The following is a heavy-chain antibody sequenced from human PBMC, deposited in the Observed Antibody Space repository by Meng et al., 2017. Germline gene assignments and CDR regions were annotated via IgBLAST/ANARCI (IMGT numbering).Heavy chain of an antibody. CDR1: GDSVTVGSHY. V-gene: IGHV4-61*01. J-gene: IGHJ4*02. CDR3: ARTRGDYYFDY. CDR2: IDYGGST. Sequence: QVHLQEPGPGLGRPSGTRSLPCPVSGDSVTVGSHYWSWIRQPPGKGLEWIGYIDYGGSTSYNPSLRSRVTISVDTSNNQFSLKLSSVTAADTAVFYCARTRGDYYFDYWGQGTLVTVSS. D-gene: IGHD3-16*01.